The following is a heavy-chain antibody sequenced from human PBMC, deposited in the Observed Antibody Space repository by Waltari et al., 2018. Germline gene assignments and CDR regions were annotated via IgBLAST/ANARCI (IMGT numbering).Heavy chain of an antibody. CDR1: GGTFSSYA. D-gene: IGHD1-26*01. CDR3: ARVAQDGGSFYFDY. V-gene: IGHV1-69*14. Sequence: QVQLVQSGAEVKKPGSSVKVSCKASGGTFSSYAISWVRQAPGQGLEWMGGISPIFGTANYSQKFQGRVTITADKATSTAYMELSSLRSEDTAVYYCARVAQDGGSFYFDYWGQGTLVTVSS. J-gene: IGHJ4*02. CDR2: ISPIFGTA.